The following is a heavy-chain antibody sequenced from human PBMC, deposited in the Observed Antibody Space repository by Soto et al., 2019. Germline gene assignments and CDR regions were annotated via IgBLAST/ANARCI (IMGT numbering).Heavy chain of an antibody. CDR3: ARVWGSYRAPSGGAGFDP. J-gene: IGHJ5*02. CDR1: GYTFTSNS. D-gene: IGHD3-16*02. CDR2: ISAYNGET. V-gene: IGHV1-18*04. Sequence: QVQLVQSGAELKKPGASVKVSCAASGYTFTSNSITWVRRAPGQGLEWMGWISAYNGETSYAEKFQGRLTMTTDTSTGTAYMELRSLRSDDTAVYYCARVWGSYRAPSGGAGFDPWGQGTLVTVSS.